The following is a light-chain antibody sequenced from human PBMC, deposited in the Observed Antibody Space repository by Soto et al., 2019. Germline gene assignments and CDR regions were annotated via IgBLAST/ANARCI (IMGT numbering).Light chain of an antibody. CDR3: GAWDSSPSAFV. V-gene: IGLV1-51*01. CDR1: SSNIGNNH. Sequence: QSVLTQPPSVSAAPGQTVTISCSGVSSNIGNNHVSWYQHLPGTAPNLLIYDTTKRPSGIPDRFSVSKSGTSSTLVITGLQTGDEDDYYCGAWDSSPSAFVLGTGTKVTVL. CDR2: DTT. J-gene: IGLJ1*01.